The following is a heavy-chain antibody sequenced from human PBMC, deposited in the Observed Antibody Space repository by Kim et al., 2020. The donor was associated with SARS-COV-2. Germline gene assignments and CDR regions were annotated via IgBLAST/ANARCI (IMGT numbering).Heavy chain of an antibody. CDR2: IYYSGST. V-gene: IGHV4-30-4*01. D-gene: IGHD3-3*01. CDR3: ARVVRITIFGVVNHFDY. J-gene: IGHJ4*02. CDR1: GGSISSGDYY. Sequence: SETLSLTCTDSGGSISSGDYYWSWIRQPPGKGLEWIGYIYYSGSTYYNPSLKSRVTISVDTSKNQFSLKLSSVTAADTAVYYCARVVRITIFGVVNHFDYWGQGTLVTVSS.